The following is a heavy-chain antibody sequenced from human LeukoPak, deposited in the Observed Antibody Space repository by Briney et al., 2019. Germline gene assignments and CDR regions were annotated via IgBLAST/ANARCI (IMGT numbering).Heavy chain of an antibody. CDR2: IWYDGSNK. CDR1: GFTFSSYG. V-gene: IGHV3-33*03. Sequence: GGSLRLSCAASGFTFSSYGMHWVRQAPGKGLEWVAVIWYDGSNKYYADSVRGRFTISRDNAKNSLYLQMNSLRVEDAAVYYCASQDIVATTGAELDYWGQGTLVTVSS. D-gene: IGHD5-12*01. CDR3: ASQDIVATTGAELDY. J-gene: IGHJ4*02.